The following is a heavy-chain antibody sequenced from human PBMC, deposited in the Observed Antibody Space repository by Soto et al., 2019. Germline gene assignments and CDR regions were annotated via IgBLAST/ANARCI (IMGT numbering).Heavy chain of an antibody. Sequence: QLQLQESGSGLVKPSQTLSLTCAVSGGSISSGGYSWSWLRQPPGKGLEWIGYIYHSGSTYYNTSLPSRVARSLDRSKNQYSLKMSFSPSADTAVYYCASAAGLGAVAPDSCGQGTLVTVSS. V-gene: IGHV4-30-2*01. CDR2: IYHSGST. CDR3: ASAAGLGAVAPDS. J-gene: IGHJ4*02. CDR1: GGSISSGGYS. D-gene: IGHD6-19*01.